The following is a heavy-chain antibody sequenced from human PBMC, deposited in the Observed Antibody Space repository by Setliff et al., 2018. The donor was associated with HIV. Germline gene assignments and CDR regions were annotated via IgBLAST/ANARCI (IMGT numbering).Heavy chain of an antibody. CDR2: VSQSGST. CDR3: ARVPVAGANWFDP. V-gene: IGHV4-39*01. J-gene: IGHJ5*02. CDR1: GVSINRTDHY. Sequence: PSETRSLTCSVSGVSINRTDHYWGWIRQSPGKRLEWIGSVSQSGSTYYNPSLKSRITISVDRSKNLFSLKLISVTAADQGVYYCARVPVAGANWFDPWGLGTLVTVSS. D-gene: IGHD2-21*01.